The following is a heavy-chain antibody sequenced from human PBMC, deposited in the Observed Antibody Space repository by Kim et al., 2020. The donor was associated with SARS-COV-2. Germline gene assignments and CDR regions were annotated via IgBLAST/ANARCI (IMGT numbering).Heavy chain of an antibody. Sequence: SETLSLTCTVSGGSISSYYWSWIRQPPGKGLEWIGYIYYSGSTYYNPSINSRVTISIDTSKNQFSLKLSSVTAADTAVYYCARLGDGAPYTWFDPWGQGTLVTVSS. CDR3: ARLGDGAPYTWFDP. D-gene: IGHD2-21*01. V-gene: IGHV4-59*08. CDR1: GGSISSYY. CDR2: IYYSGST. J-gene: IGHJ5*02.